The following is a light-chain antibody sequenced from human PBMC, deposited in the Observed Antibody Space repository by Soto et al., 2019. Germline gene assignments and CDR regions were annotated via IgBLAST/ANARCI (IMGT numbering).Light chain of an antibody. CDR3: QQSYSTLGT. V-gene: IGKV1-39*01. Sequence: IQMTQSPSSLSASVGDRVIITCRSDHSINNYLNWYQQRPGKVPKLLIYAASTLQSGVPSRFSGSGSGRVFTLTINSLQPEDFAAYYCQQSYSTLGTFGPGTRVEI. CDR2: AAS. CDR1: HSINNY. J-gene: IGKJ2*01.